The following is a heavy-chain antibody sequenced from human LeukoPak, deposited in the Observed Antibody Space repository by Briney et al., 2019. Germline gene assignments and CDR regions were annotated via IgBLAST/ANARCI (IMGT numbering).Heavy chain of an antibody. CDR3: ARDSGSYASGYFDY. D-gene: IGHD1-26*01. V-gene: IGHV4-4*07. J-gene: IGHJ4*02. Sequence: PSETLSLTCTVFGGSISSYYWSWIRQPAGKGLEWIGRIYTSGSTNYNPSLKSRVTMSVDTSKNQFSLKLSSVTAADTAVYYCARDSGSYASGYFDYWGQGTLVTVSS. CDR1: GGSISSYY. CDR2: IYTSGST.